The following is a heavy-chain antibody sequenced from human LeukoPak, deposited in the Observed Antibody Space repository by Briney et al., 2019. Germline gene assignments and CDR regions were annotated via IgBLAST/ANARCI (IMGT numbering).Heavy chain of an antibody. CDR1: GGSISRGGYS. J-gene: IGHJ5*02. D-gene: IGHD3-10*01. Sequence: SETLSLTCAVSGGSISRGGYSWSWIRQPPGKGLEWIGYFYYSGSTYYNPSLKSRVTISVDTSKNQLSLKLSSVTAADTALYYCARESNYHRSGTGWFDPWGQGTLVTVSS. CDR2: FYYSGST. V-gene: IGHV4-30-4*07. CDR3: ARESNYHRSGTGWFDP.